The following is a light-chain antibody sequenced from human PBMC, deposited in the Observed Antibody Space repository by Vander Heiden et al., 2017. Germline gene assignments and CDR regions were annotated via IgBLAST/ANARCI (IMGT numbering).Light chain of an antibody. V-gene: IGKV1-39*01. J-gene: IGKJ1*01. CDR2: GAS. Sequence: DIQMTQSPSSLSASVGDRVTITCRASQSVDISLNWYLHKPGKAPKLLIYGASTLQSGVPSRFSGSGSGTDFTLTISRLQPEDFGTYYWQQNFNNFVFGQGTKVEI. CDR3: QQNFNNFV. CDR1: QSVDIS.